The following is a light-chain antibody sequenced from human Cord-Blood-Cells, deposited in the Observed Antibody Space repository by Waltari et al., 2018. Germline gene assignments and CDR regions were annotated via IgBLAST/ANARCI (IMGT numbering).Light chain of an antibody. CDR2: AAS. CDR3: QQYYSYPT. V-gene: IGKV1-8*01. Sequence: AIRMTQSPSSLSASTGDRVNITCRASQGISSYLALYQQKPGKAPKLLIYAASTLQSGVPSRFSVSGSWTDFTLTISCLQSEDFATYYCQQYYSYPTFGQGTKVEIK. J-gene: IGKJ1*01. CDR1: QGISSY.